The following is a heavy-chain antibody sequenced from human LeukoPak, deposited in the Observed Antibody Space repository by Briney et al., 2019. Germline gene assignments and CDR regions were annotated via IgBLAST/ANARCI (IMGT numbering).Heavy chain of an antibody. CDR3: ATVASGWYWRPLGGLDY. CDR1: GYTFTSYY. CDR2: INPSGGST. Sequence: ASVKVSCKASGYTFTSYYMHWVRQAPGQGLEWMGIINPSGGSTSYAQKFQGRVTMARDTSTSTVYMELSSLRSEDTAVYYCATVASGWYWRPLGGLDYWGQGTLVTVSS. V-gene: IGHV1-46*01. J-gene: IGHJ4*02. D-gene: IGHD6-19*01.